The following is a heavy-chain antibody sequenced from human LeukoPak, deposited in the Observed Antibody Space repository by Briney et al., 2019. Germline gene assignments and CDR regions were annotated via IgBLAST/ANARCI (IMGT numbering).Heavy chain of an antibody. CDR2: ISTSGTTI. V-gene: IGHV3-48*04. D-gene: IGHD6-19*01. J-gene: IGHJ3*02. CDR3: ARERYSSGWDAFDI. Sequence: GGSLRLSCAASGFTFSSHSMTWVRQAPGEGLEWVSYISTSGTTIYYADSVRGRFAISRDNAKNSLYLQMNSLRAEDTALYYCARERYSSGWDAFDIWGQGTLVTVSS. CDR1: GFTFSSHS.